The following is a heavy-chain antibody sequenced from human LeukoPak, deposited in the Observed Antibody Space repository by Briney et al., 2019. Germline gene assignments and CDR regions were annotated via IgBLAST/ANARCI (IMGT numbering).Heavy chain of an antibody. CDR3: ARAHHYDILTGYYPPMGYFDY. Sequence: ASVKVSCKASGYTFTGYYMHWVRQAPGQGLEWMGWINPNSGGTNYAQKFQGWVTMTRDTSISTAYMELSRLRSDDTAVYYCARAHHYDILTGYYPPMGYFDYWGQRTLVTVSS. D-gene: IGHD3-9*01. CDR2: INPNSGGT. CDR1: GYTFTGYY. J-gene: IGHJ4*02. V-gene: IGHV1-2*04.